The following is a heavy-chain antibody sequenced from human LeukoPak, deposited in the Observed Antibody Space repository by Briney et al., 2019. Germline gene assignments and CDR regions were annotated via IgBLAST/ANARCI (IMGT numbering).Heavy chain of an antibody. V-gene: IGHV3-21*01. J-gene: IGHJ5*02. CDR1: GFIFSSYI. Sequence: GGSLRLSCAASGFIFSSYIVNWVRQAPGKGLEWVSSICRISRYIHYADSVKGRFTISRDNAKNSLYLQMNSLRAEDTAVYYCARDGVSDYYYGSGRYGPWFGPWGKGTVVSVST. CDR2: ICRISRYI. CDR3: ARDGVSDYYYGSGRYGPWFGP. D-gene: IGHD3-10*01.